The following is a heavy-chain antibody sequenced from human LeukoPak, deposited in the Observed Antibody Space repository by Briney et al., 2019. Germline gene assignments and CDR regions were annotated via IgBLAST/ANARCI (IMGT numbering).Heavy chain of an antibody. CDR3: ARGPITMVRGVFMDV. Sequence: SETLSLTCTVSGGSISSSSYYWGWIRQPPGKGLEWIGSIYYSGSTYYNPSLKSRVTISVDTSKNQFSLKLSSVTAADTAVYYCARGPITMVRGVFMDVWGKGTTVTISS. J-gene: IGHJ6*03. CDR1: GGSISSSSYY. V-gene: IGHV4-39*07. D-gene: IGHD3-10*01. CDR2: IYYSGST.